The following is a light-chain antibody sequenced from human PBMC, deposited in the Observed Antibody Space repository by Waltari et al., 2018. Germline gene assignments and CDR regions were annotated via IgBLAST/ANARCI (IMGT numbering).Light chain of an antibody. CDR2: EVS. CDR1: ESLLFSNGKTY. CDR3: MQGIHLPLT. V-gene: IGKV2-29*02. Sequence: DIVMTQTPLSLSVTPGQPASISCKSSESLLFSNGKTYLYWFLQRPGQSPPLLIYEVSSRLSGVPDRFSGSGSGTDFTLKISRVEAEDVGIYYCMQGIHLPLTFGGGTKVEIK. J-gene: IGKJ4*01.